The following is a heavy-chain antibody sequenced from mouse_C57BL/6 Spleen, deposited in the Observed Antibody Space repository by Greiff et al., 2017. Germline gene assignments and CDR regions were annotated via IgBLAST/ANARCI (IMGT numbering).Heavy chain of an antibody. CDR1: GYTFTSYW. J-gene: IGHJ1*03. CDR3: ARWVYWYFDV. Sequence: QVQLQQPGAELVKPGASVKLSCTASGYTFTSYWMQWVKQRPGQGLEWIGEIDPSDSSTNYNQKFKGKVTVTVDTSSSTAYMQLSSLTSEDSAVYCCARWVYWYFDVWGTGTTVTVSS. V-gene: IGHV1-50*01. CDR2: IDPSDSST.